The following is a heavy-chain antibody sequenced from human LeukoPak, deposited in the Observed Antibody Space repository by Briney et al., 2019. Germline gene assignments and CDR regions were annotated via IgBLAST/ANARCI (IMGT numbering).Heavy chain of an antibody. CDR3: ARDKFPGIAAARFDVLPLLDAFDI. Sequence: SETLSLTCTVSGGSISSGGYYWSWIRQHPGKGLECSGYIYYSGSTYYNPSLKSRVTISVDTSKNQFSLKLSSVTAADTAVYYCARDKFPGIAAARFDVLPLLDAFDIWGQGAMVTVSS. V-gene: IGHV4-30-4*08. CDR2: IYYSGST. CDR1: GGSISSGGYY. D-gene: IGHD6-13*01. J-gene: IGHJ3*02.